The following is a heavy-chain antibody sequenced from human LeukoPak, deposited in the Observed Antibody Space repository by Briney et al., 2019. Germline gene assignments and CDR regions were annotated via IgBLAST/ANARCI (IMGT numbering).Heavy chain of an antibody. D-gene: IGHD6-13*01. CDR2: IYYSGST. V-gene: IGHV4-59*01. CDR3: ARQGTAGIGY. CDR1: GGSISSYY. J-gene: IGHJ4*02. Sequence: SETLSLTCTVSGGSISSYYWSWIRQPPGKGLEWIGYIYYSGSTNYNPSLKSRITISVDTSKNQFSLKLSSVTAADTAVYYCARQGTAGIGYWGQGTLVTVSS.